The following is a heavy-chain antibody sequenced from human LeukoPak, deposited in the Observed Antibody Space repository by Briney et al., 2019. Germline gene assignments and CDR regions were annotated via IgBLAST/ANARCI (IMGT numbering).Heavy chain of an antibody. CDR3: AKDTYSSSWYGFDY. CDR2: ISSSSSTI. D-gene: IGHD6-13*01. Sequence: GGSLRLSCAASGFTFSSYSMNWVRQAPGKGLEWVSYISSSSSTIYYADSVKGRFTISRDNAKNSLYLQMNSLRAEDTALYYCAKDTYSSSWYGFDYWGQGTLVTVSS. V-gene: IGHV3-48*04. CDR1: GFTFSSYS. J-gene: IGHJ4*02.